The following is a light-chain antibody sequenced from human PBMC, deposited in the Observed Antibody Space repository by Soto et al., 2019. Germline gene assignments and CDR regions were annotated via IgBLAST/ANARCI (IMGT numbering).Light chain of an antibody. J-gene: IGKJ1*01. CDR2: GTS. CDR3: QQYDDSPQT. CDR1: QSVNTNF. V-gene: IGKV3-20*01. Sequence: EIVLTQSPGTLSLSPGGRATLSCRASQSVNTNFLAWYQQKPGQAPRLLIYGTSSRATGIPDRFSGSGSGTDFTLTISRVEPEDFAMYYCQQYDDSPQTFGQGTKVDIK.